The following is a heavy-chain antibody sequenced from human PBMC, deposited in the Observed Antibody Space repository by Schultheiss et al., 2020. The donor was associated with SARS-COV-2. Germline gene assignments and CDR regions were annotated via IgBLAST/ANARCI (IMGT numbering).Heavy chain of an antibody. D-gene: IGHD2-8*01. CDR1: GGSISSYY. J-gene: IGHJ5*02. V-gene: IGHV4-59*12. CDR2: IYYSGST. Sequence: SETLSLTCTVSGGSISSYYWSWIRQPPGKGLEWIGYIYYSGSTNYNPSLKSRVTISVDTSKNQFSLKLSSVTAADTAVYYCARGRDFCTNGVCPNKFDPWGQGTLVTVSS. CDR3: ARGRDFCTNGVCPNKFDP.